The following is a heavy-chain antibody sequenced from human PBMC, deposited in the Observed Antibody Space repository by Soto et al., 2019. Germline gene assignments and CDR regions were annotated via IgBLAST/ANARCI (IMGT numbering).Heavy chain of an antibody. V-gene: IGHV3-72*01. CDR3: ATGTVGAMDY. CDR1: GFTFSDHY. CDR2: TRNKVDSYTT. Sequence: QPGGSLRLSCAASGFTFSDHYMEWVRQAPGKGLEWAGRTRNKVDSYTTEYAASVRGRFTISRDDSKTSLYLQMNSLKTEDTALYYCATGTVGAMDYWGQGTLVTVSS. D-gene: IGHD1-26*01. J-gene: IGHJ4*02.